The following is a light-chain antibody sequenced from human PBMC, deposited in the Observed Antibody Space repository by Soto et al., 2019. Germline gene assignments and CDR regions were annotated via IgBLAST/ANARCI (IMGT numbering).Light chain of an antibody. CDR2: GAS. Sequence: EMILTRSPATLSVSPGERATLSCRASENLSRNVAWYQQQPGQAPRLLIHGASTRATGISARFSGSGSGTDFTLTISSLQSEDFAVYFCQQYDKWPHTFGQGTKLEIK. V-gene: IGKV3-15*01. J-gene: IGKJ2*01. CDR3: QQYDKWPHT. CDR1: ENLSRN.